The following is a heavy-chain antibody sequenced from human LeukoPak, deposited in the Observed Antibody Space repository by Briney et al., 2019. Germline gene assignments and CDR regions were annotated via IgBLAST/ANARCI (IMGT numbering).Heavy chain of an antibody. CDR1: GFTFSSYW. CDR2: ISSSSSYI. D-gene: IGHD2-15*01. V-gene: IGHV3-21*01. Sequence: PGGSLRLSCAASGFTFSSYWMSWVRQAPGKGLEWVSSISSSSSYIYYADSVKGRFTISRDNAKNSLYLQMNSLRAEDTAVHYCARDLYCSGGSCYSLDNAFDIWGQGTMVTVSS. CDR3: ARDLYCSGGSCYSLDNAFDI. J-gene: IGHJ3*02.